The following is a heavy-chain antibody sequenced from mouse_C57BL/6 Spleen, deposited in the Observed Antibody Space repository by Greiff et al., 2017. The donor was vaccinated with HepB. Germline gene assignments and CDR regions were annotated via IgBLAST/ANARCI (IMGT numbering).Heavy chain of an antibody. J-gene: IGHJ3*01. CDR3: ARPSISTEEAY. CDR2: IDPSDSYT. V-gene: IGHV1-59*01. CDR1: GYTFTSYW. D-gene: IGHD2-1*01. Sequence: QVQLQQPGAELVRPGTSVKLSCKASGYTFTSYWMHWVKQRPGQGLEWIGVIDPSDSYTNYNQKFKGKATLTVDTSSSTAYMQLSSLTSEDSAVYYCARPSISTEEAYWGQGTLVTVSA.